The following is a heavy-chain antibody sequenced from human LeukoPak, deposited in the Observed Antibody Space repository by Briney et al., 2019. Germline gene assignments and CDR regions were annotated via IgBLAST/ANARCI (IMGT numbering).Heavy chain of an antibody. D-gene: IGHD3-10*01. V-gene: IGHV3-11*06. CDR3: ARLTETYYYGSGTPAYFDY. CDR2: ISSSSSYT. Sequence: PGGSLRLSCAASGFTFSDYYMSWIRQAPGKGLEWVSYISSSSSYTNYADSVKGRFTISRDNAKNSLYLQMNSLRAEDTAVYYCARLTETYYYGSGTPAYFDYWGQGTLVTVSS. J-gene: IGHJ4*02. CDR1: GFTFSDYY.